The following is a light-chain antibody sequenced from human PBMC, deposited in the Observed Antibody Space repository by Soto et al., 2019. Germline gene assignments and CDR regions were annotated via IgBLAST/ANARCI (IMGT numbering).Light chain of an antibody. Sequence: EVVLTQSPATLSVSPAEGVSLXWRTGKSLAXXXAWFQQKPGQGPRLLIYGASTRATGIPARFSGSGSETDFTLTVSSLRSEDSAVYYCQQYNYWPITFGQGTRLEIK. CDR3: QQYNYWPIT. J-gene: IGKJ5*01. CDR2: GAS. CDR1: KSLAXX. V-gene: IGKV3-15*01.